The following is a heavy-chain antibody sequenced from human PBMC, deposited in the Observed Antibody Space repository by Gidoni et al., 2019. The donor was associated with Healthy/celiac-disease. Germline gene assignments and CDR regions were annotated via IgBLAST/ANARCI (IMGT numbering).Heavy chain of an antibody. CDR1: GFTFSDYY. V-gene: IGHV3-11*06. CDR2: ISSSSSYT. D-gene: IGHD3-10*01. Sequence: QVQLVESGGGLVKPGGSLRLSCAASGFTFSDYYMSWIRQAPGKGLEWVSYISSSSSYTNYADSVKGRFTISRDNAKNSLYLQMNSLRAEDTAVYYCARETDTYYYGSGSYYGPFDYWGQGTLVTVSS. J-gene: IGHJ4*02. CDR3: ARETDTYYYGSGSYYGPFDY.